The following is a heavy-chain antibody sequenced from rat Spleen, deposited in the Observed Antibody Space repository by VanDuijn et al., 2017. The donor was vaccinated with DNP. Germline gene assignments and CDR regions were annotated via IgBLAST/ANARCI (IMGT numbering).Heavy chain of an antibody. CDR2: ISPRHNIV. Sequence: EVQLVESGGGLVQPGRSLKLSCAASGFTFRNYGMAWVRQAPTKGLEWVASISPRHNIVHYRDSVKGRFTISRDNAENTVYLQMNSLWSEDTATYYCTRGSSLPGYLDYWGQGVLVTVSS. V-gene: IGHV5S13*01. D-gene: IGHD1-4*01. J-gene: IGHJ2*01. CDR3: TRGSSLPGYLDY. CDR1: GFTFRNYG.